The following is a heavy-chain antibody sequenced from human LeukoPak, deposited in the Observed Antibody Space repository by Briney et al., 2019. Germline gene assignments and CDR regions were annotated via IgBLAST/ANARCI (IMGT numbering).Heavy chain of an antibody. Sequence: PSETLSLTCTVSGGSISSYYWSWIRQPPGKGLEWIGYIYYSGSTNYNPSLKSRVTISVDTSKNQFSLKLSSVTAADTAVYYCARHPGVVADFDYWGQGTLVTVSS. V-gene: IGHV4-59*01. D-gene: IGHD2-15*01. J-gene: IGHJ4*02. CDR3: ARHPGVVADFDY. CDR2: IYYSGST. CDR1: GGSISSYY.